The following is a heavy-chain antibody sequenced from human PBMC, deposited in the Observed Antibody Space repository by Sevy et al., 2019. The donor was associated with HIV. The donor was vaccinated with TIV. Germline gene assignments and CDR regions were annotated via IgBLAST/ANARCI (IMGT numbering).Heavy chain of an antibody. J-gene: IGHJ4*02. CDR3: AKDAVIGYDFWSGYYTYFDY. D-gene: IGHD3-3*01. CDR2: ISYDGSNK. V-gene: IGHV3-30*18. Sequence: GGSLRLSCAASGFTFSSYGMHWVRQAPGKGLEWVAVISYDGSNKYYADSVKGRFTISRDNSKNTLYLQMNSLGAEDTVVYYCAKDAVIGYDFWSGYYTYFDYWGQGTLVTVSS. CDR1: GFTFSSYG.